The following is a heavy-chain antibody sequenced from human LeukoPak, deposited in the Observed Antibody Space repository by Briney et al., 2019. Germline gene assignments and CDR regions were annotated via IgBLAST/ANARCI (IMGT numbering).Heavy chain of an antibody. V-gene: IGHV1-3*01. J-gene: IGHJ5*02. Sequence: ASVTVSFTASGYTFTNYAMHWVRQAPGQRLKWMGWINAGNGNTKYSQKFQGRVTITRDTSASTGYMELSSLTSEDTAVYYCARDRYYDSNGYYRFDPWGQGTLVTVSS. CDR2: INAGNGNT. CDR3: ARDRYYDSNGYYRFDP. CDR1: GYTFTNYA. D-gene: IGHD3-22*01.